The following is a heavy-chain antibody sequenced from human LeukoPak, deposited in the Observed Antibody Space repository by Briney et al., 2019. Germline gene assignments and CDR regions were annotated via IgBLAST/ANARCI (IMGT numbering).Heavy chain of an antibody. CDR3: ARAKFQSFSIDSFDI. V-gene: IGHV3-11*01. J-gene: IGHJ3*02. CDR1: GFTLSDYY. D-gene: IGHD2/OR15-2a*01. Sequence: GGSLRLSCAASGFTLSDYYMSWIRQAPGKGLEWVSYISSSGSTIYYADSVKGRFTISRDNSKNMLYLQMNSLRAEDTALYYCARAKFQSFSIDSFDIWGQGTMVTVSS. CDR2: ISSSGSTI.